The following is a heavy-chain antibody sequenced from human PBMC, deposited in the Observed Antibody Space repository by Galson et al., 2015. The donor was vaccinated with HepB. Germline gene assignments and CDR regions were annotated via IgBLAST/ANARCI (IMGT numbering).Heavy chain of an antibody. CDR1: GYTFTSYG. Sequence: SVKVSCKASGYTFTSYGISWVRQAPGQGLEWMGWISAYNGNTNYAQKLQGRVTMTTDTSTSTAYMELRSLRSDDTAVYYCARDRTLGSSSGSRRGIFDYWGQGTLVTVSS. J-gene: IGHJ4*02. CDR3: ARDRTLGSSSGSRRGIFDY. V-gene: IGHV1-18*04. D-gene: IGHD6-19*01. CDR2: ISAYNGNT.